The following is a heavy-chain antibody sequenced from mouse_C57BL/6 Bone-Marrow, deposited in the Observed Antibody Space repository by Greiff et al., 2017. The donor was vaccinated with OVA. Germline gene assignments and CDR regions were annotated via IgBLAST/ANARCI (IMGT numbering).Heavy chain of an antibody. CDR1: GYTFTSYW. CDR3: ARERTGTDY. J-gene: IGHJ2*01. D-gene: IGHD4-1*01. V-gene: IGHV1-64*01. CDR2: IHPNSGST. Sequence: QVHVKQPGAELVKPGASVKLSCKASGYTFTSYWMHWVKQRPGQGLEWIGMIHPNSGSTNYNEKFKSKATLTVDKSSSTAYRQLSSLTSEDSAVYYCARERTGTDYWGQGTTLTVSS.